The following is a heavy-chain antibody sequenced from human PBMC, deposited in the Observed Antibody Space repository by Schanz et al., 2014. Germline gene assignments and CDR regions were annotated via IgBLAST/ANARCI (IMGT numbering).Heavy chain of an antibody. D-gene: IGHD6-13*01. CDR1: GFNFNTYA. Sequence: EVQLLESGGGLAQPGGSLRLACAASGFNFNTYAMSWVRQAPGKGLEWVSAITGSGSKTYYADSVKGRFTIARDNSKNTLDLQMNSLRAEDTAIYYCAKDLAAVGVFDYWVQGSLVNVSP. V-gene: IGHV3-23*01. J-gene: IGHJ4*02. CDR3: AKDLAAVGVFDY. CDR2: ITGSGSKT.